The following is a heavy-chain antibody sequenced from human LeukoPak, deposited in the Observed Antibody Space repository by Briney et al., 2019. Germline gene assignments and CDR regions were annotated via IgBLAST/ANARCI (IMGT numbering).Heavy chain of an antibody. J-gene: IGHJ6*03. CDR3: ATPGRRYYYYSMDV. Sequence: GASVEVSCKVSGYTLTELSMHWVRQAPGKGLEWMGGFDPEDGETIYAQKFQGRVTMTEDTSTDTAYMELSSLRSEDTAVYYCATPGRRYYYYSMDVWGKGTTVTVSS. CDR2: FDPEDGET. CDR1: GYTLTELS. V-gene: IGHV1-24*01.